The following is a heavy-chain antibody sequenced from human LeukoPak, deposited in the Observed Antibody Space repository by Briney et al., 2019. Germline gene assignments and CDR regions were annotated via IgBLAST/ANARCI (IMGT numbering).Heavy chain of an antibody. CDR1: GLTFSDAW. CDR3: TSGGGTMDF. CDR2: IKSNSEGGTI. D-gene: IGHD2-15*01. J-gene: IGHJ4*02. Sequence: PGGSLRLFCVASGLTFSDAWTSWVRQAPGKGLESVGRIKSNSEGGTIDYGAPVKGRFTISRDESTNTLFLQMNSLKTEDTAVYYCTSGGGTMDFWGQGTLVTVSS. V-gene: IGHV3-15*01.